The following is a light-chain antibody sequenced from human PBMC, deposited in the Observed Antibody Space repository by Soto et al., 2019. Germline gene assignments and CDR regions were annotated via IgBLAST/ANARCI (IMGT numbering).Light chain of an antibody. Sequence: DIVITLSQDSLAVSRGERATINCKSSQNVLYSSNNKNYLAWYQQKLGQPPKLLIRWASTRESGVPDRFSGSGSGTDFTLTISILQAEDVAVYYCQQYDSTPWTFGQGTKVDIK. J-gene: IGKJ1*01. V-gene: IGKV4-1*01. CDR3: QQYDSTPWT. CDR2: WAS. CDR1: QNVLYSSNNKNY.